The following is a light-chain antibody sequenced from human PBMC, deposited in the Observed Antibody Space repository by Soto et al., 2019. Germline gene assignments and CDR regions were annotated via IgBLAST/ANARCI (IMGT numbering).Light chain of an antibody. CDR1: SSDVGGYNY. J-gene: IGLJ3*02. CDR2: EVS. Sequence: QSALTQPASVSGSPGQSITISCTGTSSDVGGYNYVSWYQHHPGKAPKLMIYEVSNWPSGVSNPFPGSKSGNTASLTISGLQAEDEADYSCSSYTSSSTLVFGGGTKLTVL. CDR3: SSYTSSSTLV. V-gene: IGLV2-14*01.